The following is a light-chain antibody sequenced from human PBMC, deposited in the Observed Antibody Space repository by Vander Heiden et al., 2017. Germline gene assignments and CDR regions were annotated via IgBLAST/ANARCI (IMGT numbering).Light chain of an antibody. CDR3: QQSDSTPQT. CDR2: TAS. Sequence: DIQMTQSPSSLSASVGDRVTITCRASQSISRDLNWYQQKPGKAPKLLIYTASTLQSGVPSRFSGSGSGRDFTLTITRLQPEDFATYYCQQSDSTPQTFGQGTKVEF. CDR1: QSISRD. J-gene: IGKJ1*01. V-gene: IGKV1-39*01.